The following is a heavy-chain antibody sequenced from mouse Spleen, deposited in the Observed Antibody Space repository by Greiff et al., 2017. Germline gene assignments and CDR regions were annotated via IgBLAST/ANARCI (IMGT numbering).Heavy chain of an antibody. CDR2: ISSGSSTI. V-gene: IGHV5-17*01. CDR3: AKRLDYRDFAWYAY. Sequence: EVKVVESGGGLVKPGGSLKLSCAASGFTFSDYGMHWVRQAPEKGLEWVAYISSGSSTIYYADTVKGRFTISRDNAKNTQFMQMNSLRSEETAKYYCAKRLDYRDFAWYAYWGQGTLVTVSA. CDR1: GFTFSDYG. J-gene: IGHJ3*01. D-gene: IGHD2-13*01.